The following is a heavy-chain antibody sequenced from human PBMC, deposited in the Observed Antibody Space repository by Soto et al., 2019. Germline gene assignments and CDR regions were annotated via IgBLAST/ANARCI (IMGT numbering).Heavy chain of an antibody. Sequence: PGESLKISCKGSGYSFNTYWIGWVRQMPGKGLEWMGIIYPGDSDTRYSPSFQGQVTISADKSISTVYLQWSSLKAPDTATYYCARAPSGSRDYFDYWGQGTLVTVSS. CDR2: IYPGDSDT. CDR3: ARAPSGSRDYFDY. J-gene: IGHJ4*02. D-gene: IGHD1-26*01. V-gene: IGHV5-51*01. CDR1: GYSFNTYW.